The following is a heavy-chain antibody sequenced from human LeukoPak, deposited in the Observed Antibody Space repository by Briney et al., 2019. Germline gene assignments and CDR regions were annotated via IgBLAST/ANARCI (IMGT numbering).Heavy chain of an antibody. J-gene: IGHJ3*02. CDR3: ARHAGRGGYFDAFDI. D-gene: IGHD3-22*01. CDR2: IYLGDSDT. V-gene: IGHV5-51*01. Sequence: GGSLKTSCKGSGYSLTTYWIGWVPQMPGKGLEWMVIIYLGDSDTRHSPFFQGPVTLSDSQSIGTAYLRWSSRMASGTAMYYCARHAGRGGYFDAFDIWGQGTMVTVSS. CDR1: GYSLTTYW.